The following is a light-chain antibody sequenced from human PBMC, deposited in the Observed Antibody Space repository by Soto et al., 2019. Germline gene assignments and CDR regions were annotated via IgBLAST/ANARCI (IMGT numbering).Light chain of an antibody. J-gene: IGKJ5*01. CDR2: DAS. V-gene: IGKV3-11*01. CDR1: QSVSSY. Sequence: EIVLTQPPATLSLSPGERATLSCRASQSVSSYLLWYQQKPGQAPRLLIYDASNRATGIPARFSGSGSGTDFTLTISSLEPEDFAVYYCQQRSNWPPITFGQGTRLEI. CDR3: QQRSNWPPIT.